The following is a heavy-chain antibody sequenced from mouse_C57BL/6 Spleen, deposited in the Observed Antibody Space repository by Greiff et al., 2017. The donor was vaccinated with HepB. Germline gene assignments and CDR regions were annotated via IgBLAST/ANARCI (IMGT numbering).Heavy chain of an antibody. V-gene: IGHV5-6*01. CDR1: GFTFSSYG. CDR3: ASTNGPFEY. CDR2: ISSGGSYT. D-gene: IGHD1-2*01. Sequence: EVKLMESGGDLVKPGGSLKLSCAASGFTFSSYGMSWVRQTPDKRLEWVATISSGGSYTYYPDSVKGRFTISRDNAKNTLYLQMSSLKSEDTAMYYCASTNGPFEYWGQGTTLTVSS. J-gene: IGHJ2*01.